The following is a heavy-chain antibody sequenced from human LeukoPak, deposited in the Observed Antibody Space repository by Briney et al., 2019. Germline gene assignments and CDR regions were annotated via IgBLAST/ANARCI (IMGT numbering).Heavy chain of an antibody. CDR1: GYTFTSYD. CDR2: MNPNSGNT. CDR3: ARFYSSGYYWFDP. V-gene: IGHV1-8*02. J-gene: IGHJ5*02. D-gene: IGHD3-22*01. Sequence: GASVKVSCKASGYTFTSYDINWVRQATGQGLEWMGWMNPNSGNTGYAQKLQGRVTMTTDTSTSTAYMELRSLRSDDTAVYYCARFYSSGYYWFDPWGQGTLVTVSS.